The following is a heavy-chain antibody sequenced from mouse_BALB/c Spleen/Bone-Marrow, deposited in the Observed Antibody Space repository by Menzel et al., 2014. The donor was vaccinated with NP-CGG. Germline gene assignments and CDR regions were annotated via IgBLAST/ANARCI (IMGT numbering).Heavy chain of an antibody. CDR2: IYYSGTI. V-gene: IGHV3-5*02. J-gene: IGHJ2*01. D-gene: IGHD2-3*01. CDR3: ARCDGYFDY. CDR1: GISITTGNYR. Sequence: DVMLVESGPGLVKPSQTVSLTCTVTGISITTGNYRWSWIRQFPGNKLEWIGYIYYSGTITYNPSLTSRTTITRDTSKNQFFLEMNSLTAEDTATYYCARCDGYFDYWGQGTTLTVSS.